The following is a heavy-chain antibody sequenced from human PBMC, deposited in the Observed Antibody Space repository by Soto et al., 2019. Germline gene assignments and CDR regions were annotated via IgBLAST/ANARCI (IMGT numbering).Heavy chain of an antibody. CDR3: ARGRVDDYIWGSYRRYYIHY. Sequence: SETLSLTCAVYGGSFSGYYWSWIRQPPGKGLEWIGEINHSGSTNYNPSLKSRVTISVDTSKNQFSLKPSSVTAADTAVYYCARGRVDDYIWGSYRRYYIHYWGQGTLVTVSS. V-gene: IGHV4-34*01. CDR1: GGSFSGYY. J-gene: IGHJ4*02. D-gene: IGHD3-16*02. CDR2: INHSGST.